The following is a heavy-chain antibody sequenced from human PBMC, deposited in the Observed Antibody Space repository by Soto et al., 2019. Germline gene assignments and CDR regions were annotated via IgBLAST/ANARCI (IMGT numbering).Heavy chain of an antibody. J-gene: IGHJ6*02. CDR3: ASSYSNGWYHYGMDV. D-gene: IGHD6-19*01. CDR1: GYTFTSYT. Sequence: QVQLVQSGAEVKKPGASVKVSCKASGYTFTSYTMHWVRQAPGQRLEWMGWINAGNGNTKYPQKFQGRVTITRDTSASTAYMELSSLRSEDTAVYYCASSYSNGWYHYGMDVWGQGTTVTVSS. CDR2: INAGNGNT. V-gene: IGHV1-3*01.